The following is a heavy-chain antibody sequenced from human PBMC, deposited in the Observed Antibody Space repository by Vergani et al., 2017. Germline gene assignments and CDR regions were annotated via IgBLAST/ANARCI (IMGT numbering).Heavy chain of an antibody. CDR2: ISYDGSNK. CDR1: GFTFRSYA. Sequence: QVQLVESGGGVVQPGRSLRLSCAASGFTFRSYAMHWVRQAPGKGLEWVAVISYDGSNKYYADSVKGRFTIPRDNSKNTLYLQMNSLRAEDTAVYYCARDPGSLEYSSSSMDYWGQGTLVTVSS. V-gene: IGHV3-30-3*01. J-gene: IGHJ4*02. D-gene: IGHD6-6*01. CDR3: ARDPGSLEYSSSSMDY.